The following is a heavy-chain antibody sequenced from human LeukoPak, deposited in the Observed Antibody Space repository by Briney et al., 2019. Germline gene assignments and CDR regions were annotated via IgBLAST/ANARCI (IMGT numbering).Heavy chain of an antibody. CDR3: ARGRRNYYGLDY. CDR2: MNPNSGNT. D-gene: IGHD3-22*01. CDR1: GYTFTSYD. Sequence: ASVKVSCKASGYTFTSYDINWVRQATGQGLEWMGWMNPNSGNTGYAQKFQGRVTMTRNTPISTAYMELSSLRSEDTAVYYCARGRRNYYGLDYWGQGTLVTVSS. V-gene: IGHV1-8*01. J-gene: IGHJ4*02.